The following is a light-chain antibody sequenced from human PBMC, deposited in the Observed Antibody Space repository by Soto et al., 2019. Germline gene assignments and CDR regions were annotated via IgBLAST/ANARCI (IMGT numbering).Light chain of an antibody. Sequence: DIQMTQSPSTLSASVGDRVTITCRASQSISRYLNWYQQIPGKAPKLLIYAASILQSGVPSRFSGSGSGTDFTLTISSLQPEDFATYYCQQSDSTPRTFGQGTKVELK. CDR3: QQSDSTPRT. CDR1: QSISRY. V-gene: IGKV1-39*01. CDR2: AAS. J-gene: IGKJ1*01.